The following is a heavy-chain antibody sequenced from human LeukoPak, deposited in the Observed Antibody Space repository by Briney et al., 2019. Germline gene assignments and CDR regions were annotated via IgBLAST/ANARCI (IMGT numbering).Heavy chain of an antibody. Sequence: GRSLRLSCAASGFTFSSYAMHWVRQAPGKGLEWVAVISYDGSNKYYADSVKGRFTISRDNSKNTLYLQMNSLRAEDTAVYYCARTAMASYYFDYWGQGTVVTVSS. D-gene: IGHD5-18*01. CDR3: ARTAMASYYFDY. J-gene: IGHJ4*02. V-gene: IGHV3-30-3*01. CDR2: ISYDGSNK. CDR1: GFTFSSYA.